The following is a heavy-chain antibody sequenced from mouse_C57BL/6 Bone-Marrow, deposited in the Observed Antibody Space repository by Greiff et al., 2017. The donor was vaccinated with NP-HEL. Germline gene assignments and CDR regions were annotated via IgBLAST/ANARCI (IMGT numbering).Heavy chain of an antibody. D-gene: IGHD1-1*01. J-gene: IGHJ3*01. CDR3: ARDNYGSSLAY. V-gene: IGHV5-4*01. CDR1: GFTFSSYA. Sequence: EVQLVESGGGLVKPGGSLKLSCAASGFTFSSYAMSWVRQTPEKRLEWVATISDGGSYTYYPDNVKGRFTISRDNAKNNLYLQMSHLKSEDTAMYYCARDNYGSSLAYWGQGTLVTVS. CDR2: ISDGGSYT.